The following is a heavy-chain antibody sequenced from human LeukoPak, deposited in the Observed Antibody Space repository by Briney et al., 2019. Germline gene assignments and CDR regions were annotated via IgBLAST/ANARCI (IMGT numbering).Heavy chain of an antibody. CDR2: MNPNSGNT. CDR1: GYTFTSYD. V-gene: IGHV1-8*02. J-gene: IGHJ3*02. D-gene: IGHD5-24*01. CDR3: ARIRDGYNDAYDI. Sequence: ASVKVSCKASGYTFTSYDINWVRQATGQGLEWMGWMNPNSGNTDYAQNFQGRVTMTRDTSTSTVYVGLSSLRSEDTAVYYCARIRDGYNDAYDIWGQGTMVTVSS.